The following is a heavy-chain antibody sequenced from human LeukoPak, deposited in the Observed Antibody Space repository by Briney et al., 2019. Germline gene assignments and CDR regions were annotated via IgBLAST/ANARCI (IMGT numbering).Heavy chain of an antibody. J-gene: IGHJ4*02. CDR3: AKPRWRSHFDY. CDR1: GFTFSSFS. Sequence: GGSLRLSCAASGFTFSSFSMNWVRQAPGKGLEWVSSISSTSSYIYYADSVKGRFTISRDKVKNSVYLQMNSLRVEDTAVYYCAKPRWRSHFDYWGQGTLVTVSS. V-gene: IGHV3-21*04. D-gene: IGHD3-16*02. CDR2: ISSTSSYI.